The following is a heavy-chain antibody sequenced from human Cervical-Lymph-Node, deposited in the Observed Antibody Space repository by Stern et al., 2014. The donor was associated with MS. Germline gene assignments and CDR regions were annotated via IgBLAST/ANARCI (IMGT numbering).Heavy chain of an antibody. V-gene: IGHV1-2*06. J-gene: IGHJ4*02. Sequence: QVQLLQPWAEMKKPGASVQVSCKTSGYTFTDYYIHWVRQAPGQGLEWMGRINPTNGEANYAQKFQGRVTMTRHMSVTTAYLELDRLRSDDTAVYYCVRDSGADYWGQGAQVTVSS. CDR1: GYTFTDYY. CDR2: INPTNGEA. CDR3: VRDSGADY. D-gene: IGHD2-15*01.